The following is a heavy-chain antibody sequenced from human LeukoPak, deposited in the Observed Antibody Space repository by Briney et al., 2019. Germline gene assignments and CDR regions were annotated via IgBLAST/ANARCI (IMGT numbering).Heavy chain of an antibody. CDR2: IYPDDSAT. V-gene: IGHV5-51*01. D-gene: IGHD7-27*01. J-gene: IGHJ3*02. CDR1: GYSFTTYW. CDR3: ARRGMLGHGFDI. Sequence: GESLKISCKGCGYSFTTYWIAWVRQMPGKGLEWMGIIYPDDSATRYSPSFQGQVTISADTSITTAYLQWSSLKASDTAMYYCARRGMLGHGFDIWGQGTVVTVS.